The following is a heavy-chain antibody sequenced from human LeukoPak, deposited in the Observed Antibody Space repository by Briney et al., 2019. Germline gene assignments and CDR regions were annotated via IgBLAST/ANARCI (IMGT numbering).Heavy chain of an antibody. V-gene: IGHV3-48*03. Sequence: PGGSLRLSCAASGFTFSSCEMNWVRQAPGKGLEWVSYISSSGSTIYYADSVKGRFTISRDNAKNSLYLQMNSLRAEDTAVYYCARDKKGVVGYYYYYMDVWGKGTTVTISS. J-gene: IGHJ6*03. D-gene: IGHD2-15*01. CDR3: ARDKKGVVGYYYYYMDV. CDR1: GFTFSSCE. CDR2: ISSSGSTI.